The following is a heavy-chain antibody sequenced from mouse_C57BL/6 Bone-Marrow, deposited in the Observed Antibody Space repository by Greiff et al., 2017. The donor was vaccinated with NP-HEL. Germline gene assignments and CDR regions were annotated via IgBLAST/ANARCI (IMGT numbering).Heavy chain of an antibody. D-gene: IGHD2-10*01. CDR3: AREAPSSYYVLAY. V-gene: IGHV1-52*01. Sequence: QVQLQQPGAELVRPGSSVKLSCKASGYTFTSYWMHWVKQRPIQGLEWIGNIDPSDSETHYNQKFKDKATLTVDKSSSTAYMQLSSLTSEDSAVYYCAREAPSSYYVLAYWGQGTLVTVSA. CDR2: IDPSDSET. CDR1: GYTFTSYW. J-gene: IGHJ3*01.